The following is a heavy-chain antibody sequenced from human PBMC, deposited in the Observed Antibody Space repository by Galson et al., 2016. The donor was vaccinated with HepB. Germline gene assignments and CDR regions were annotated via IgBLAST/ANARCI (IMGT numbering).Heavy chain of an antibody. Sequence: SLRLSCAASGFTFRTYSMNWVRQAPGKGLEWVSSLSVSGAYTSYADSVKGRFTISRDNVRNSLYLQMNSLRVDDTAVSYWARSLHGGGWNDPFDYWG. CDR1: GFTFRTYS. D-gene: IGHD1-1*01. CDR3: ARSLHGGGWNDPFDY. V-gene: IGHV3-21*01. J-gene: IGHJ4*01. CDR2: LSVSGAYT.